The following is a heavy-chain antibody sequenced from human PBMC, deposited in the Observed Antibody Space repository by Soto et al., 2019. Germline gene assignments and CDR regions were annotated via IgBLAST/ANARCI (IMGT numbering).Heavy chain of an antibody. CDR2: INPNSGGT. V-gene: IGHV1-2*04. D-gene: IGHD2-15*01. Sequence: ASVKVSCKAPGYTFTGYYMHWVRQAPGQGLEWMGWINPNSGGTNYAQKFHGWVTMTRDTSISTAYMELSRLRSDDTAVYYCARGPDCSGGSCYFDYWGQGTLVTVSS. CDR1: GYTFTGYY. J-gene: IGHJ4*02. CDR3: ARGPDCSGGSCYFDY.